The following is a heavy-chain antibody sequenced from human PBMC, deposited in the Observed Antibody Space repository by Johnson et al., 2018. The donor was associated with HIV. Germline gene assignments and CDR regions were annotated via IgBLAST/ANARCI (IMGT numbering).Heavy chain of an antibody. CDR1: GFTFSSYW. CDR3: AREAGSGSYSPWRPDAFDI. CDR2: IKQDGREQ. Sequence: MLLVESGGGLVQPGGSLRLSCAASGFTFSSYWMSWVRQAPGKGLEWVANIKQDGREQYYVASVKGRFTISRDNSKNTLYLQMNSLRAEDTALYYCAREAGSGSYSPWRPDAFDIWGQGTMVTVSS. D-gene: IGHD3-10*01. V-gene: IGHV3-7*05. J-gene: IGHJ3*02.